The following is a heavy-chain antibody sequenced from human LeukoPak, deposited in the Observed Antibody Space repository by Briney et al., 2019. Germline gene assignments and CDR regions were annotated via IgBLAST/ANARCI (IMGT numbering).Heavy chain of an antibody. J-gene: IGHJ4*02. V-gene: IGHV4-34*01. CDR3: ATQARLSDWEFDY. CDR1: GGSFSVYY. CDR2: INHSGST. D-gene: IGHD1-26*01. Sequence: SETLSLTCAVYGGSFSVYYWSWIRQPPGKGLEWIGEINHSGSTNYNPSLKSRVTISVDTSKNQFSLKLSSVTAADTAVYYCATQARLSDWEFDYWGQGTLVTVSS.